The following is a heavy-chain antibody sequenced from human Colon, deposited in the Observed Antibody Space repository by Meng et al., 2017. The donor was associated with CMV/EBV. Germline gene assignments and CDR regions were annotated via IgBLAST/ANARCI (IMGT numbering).Heavy chain of an antibody. J-gene: IGHJ4*02. Sequence: GGSLRLSCAASGFTFSRYSMNWLRQAPGKGLEWVSSISSGSSFIYYPDSVRGRFTISRDDATNSLYLQMNSLRVEDTAVYYCTRDRLEGDYSGPGYWGQGTLVTV. CDR1: GFTFSRYS. D-gene: IGHD2-15*01. V-gene: IGHV3-21*01. CDR3: TRDRLEGDYSGPGY. CDR2: ISSGSSFI.